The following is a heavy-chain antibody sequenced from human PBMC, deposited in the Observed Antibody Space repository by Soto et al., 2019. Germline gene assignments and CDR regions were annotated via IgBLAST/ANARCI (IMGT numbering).Heavy chain of an antibody. J-gene: IGHJ4*02. V-gene: IGHV3-30*18. D-gene: IGHD3-10*01. CDR1: GFTFSSYG. Sequence: GGSLRLSCAASGFTFSSYGMHWVRQAPGKGLEWVAVISYDGSNKYYADSVKGRFTVSRDNSKNTLYLQMNSLRAEDTAVYYCAKDPGLYYGSGSYFDYWGQGTLVTVSS. CDR2: ISYDGSNK. CDR3: AKDPGLYYGSGSYFDY.